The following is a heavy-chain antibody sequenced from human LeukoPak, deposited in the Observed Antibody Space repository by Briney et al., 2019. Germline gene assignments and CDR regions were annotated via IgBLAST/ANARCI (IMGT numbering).Heavy chain of an antibody. V-gene: IGHV4-59*01. CDR3: AGSIAVAGTDFDP. CDR2: IYYSGST. D-gene: IGHD6-19*01. J-gene: IGHJ5*02. Sequence: PSETLSLTYTVSGGSLRSYYWSWIRQPPGKGLEWIGYIYYSGSTNYNPALKRRIHISVDTSKNQFSLKLSSGTAADTAVDYWAGSIAVAGTDFDPWGQGTLVTVSS. CDR1: GGSLRSYY.